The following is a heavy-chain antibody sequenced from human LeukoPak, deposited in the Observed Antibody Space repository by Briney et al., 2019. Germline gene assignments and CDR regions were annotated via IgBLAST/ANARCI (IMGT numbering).Heavy chain of an antibody. CDR2: IYYSGST. CDR3: ARSGEWLTPVIDY. Sequence: SETLSLTCTVSGGSISSSSYYWGWIRQPPGKGLEWIGSIYYSGSTYYNPSLKSRVTISVDTSKNQFSLKLSSVTAADTAVYYCARSGEWLTPVIDYWGQGTLVTVSS. D-gene: IGHD3-16*01. V-gene: IGHV4-39*07. J-gene: IGHJ4*02. CDR1: GGSISSSSYY.